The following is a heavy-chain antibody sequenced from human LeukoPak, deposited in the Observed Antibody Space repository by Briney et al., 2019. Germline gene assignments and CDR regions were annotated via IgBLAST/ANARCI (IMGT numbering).Heavy chain of an antibody. V-gene: IGHV4-39*07. CDR3: ARDKTFEVVNFFDY. Sequence: SETLSLTCTVSGGSISSGSYYWGWVRQPPGKGLEWIGSIYYSGSTYYNPSLKSRITVSLDTSKNQFSLKLSSVTAADTAVYYCARDKTFEVVNFFDYWGQGTLVTVSS. CDR1: GGSISSGSYY. J-gene: IGHJ4*02. CDR2: IYYSGST. D-gene: IGHD3-3*01.